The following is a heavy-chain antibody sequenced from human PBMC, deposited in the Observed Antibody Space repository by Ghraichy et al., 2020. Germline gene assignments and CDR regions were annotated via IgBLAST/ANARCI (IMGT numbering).Heavy chain of an antibody. CDR2: IKQDGSAQ. CDR3: ARGGGNVDL. D-gene: IGHD4-23*01. CDR1: GFTFSASW. V-gene: IGHV3-7*01. J-gene: IGHJ5*02. Sequence: GESLNISCAASGFTFSASWMSWVRQVPGKGLEWVANIKQDGSAQNYVDSVRGRFTISRDNAKSSLFLQMDSLRVEDTALYYCARGGGNVDLWGQGSLVTVSS.